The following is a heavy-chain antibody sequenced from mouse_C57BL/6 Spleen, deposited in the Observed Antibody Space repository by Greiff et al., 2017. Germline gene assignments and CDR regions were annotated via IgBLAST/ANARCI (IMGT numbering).Heavy chain of an antibody. CDR3: TRRSDYGSSSLYAMDY. D-gene: IGHD1-1*01. CDR2: IDPETGGT. CDR1: GYTFTDYE. V-gene: IGHV1-15*01. J-gene: IGHJ4*01. Sequence: QVQLQQSGAELVRPGASVTLSCKASGYTFTDYEMHWVKQTPVHGLEWIGAIDPETGGTASNQKFKGKAILTADKSSSTAYMELRSLTSEDSAVYYCTRRSDYGSSSLYAMDYWGQGTSVTVSS.